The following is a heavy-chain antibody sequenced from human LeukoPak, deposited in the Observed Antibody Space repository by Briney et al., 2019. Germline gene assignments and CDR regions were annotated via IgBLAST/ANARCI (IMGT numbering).Heavy chain of an antibody. CDR2: IIHNGNVT. J-gene: IGHJ6*02. Sequence: GWSLRLSRAASGFTFSSYWMNWARQAPGRGLEWVASIIHNGNVTYYVDSVKGRFTISRDNAKSSLYLQMSNLRAEDTAVYFCARGGGLDVWGQGATVTVSS. CDR3: ARGGGLDV. CDR1: GFTFSSYW. V-gene: IGHV3-7*03. D-gene: IGHD3-16*01.